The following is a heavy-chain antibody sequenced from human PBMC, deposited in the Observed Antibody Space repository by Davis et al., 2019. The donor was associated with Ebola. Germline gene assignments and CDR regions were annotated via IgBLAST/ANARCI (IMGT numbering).Heavy chain of an antibody. CDR3: AEGGTNNFLGAN. CDR1: GLTLSSCW. CDR2: ISASGADI. Sequence: GESLKISCSASGLTLSSCWMSWVRQAPGEGLEWVSGISASGADIKYADSVKGRFSISRDNSKNTLYLQMDSLRVEDTAVFYCAEGGTNNFLGANWGQGTLVTVSS. D-gene: IGHD2-8*01. J-gene: IGHJ4*02. V-gene: IGHV3-23*01.